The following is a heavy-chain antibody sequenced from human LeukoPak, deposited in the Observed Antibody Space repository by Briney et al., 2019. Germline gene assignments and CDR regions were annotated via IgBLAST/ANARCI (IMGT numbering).Heavy chain of an antibody. Sequence: SETLSLTCSVSGGSFDSKYWSWIRQPPGKGLEWIGYIYYSGSTNYNPSLKSRVTISLDTSKNQISLKLSSVTAADTAVYYCARHTTVVPPHYFDYWGQGTLVTVSS. J-gene: IGHJ4*02. CDR3: ARHTTVVPPHYFDY. V-gene: IGHV4-59*08. CDR1: GGSFDSKY. D-gene: IGHD4-23*01. CDR2: IYYSGST.